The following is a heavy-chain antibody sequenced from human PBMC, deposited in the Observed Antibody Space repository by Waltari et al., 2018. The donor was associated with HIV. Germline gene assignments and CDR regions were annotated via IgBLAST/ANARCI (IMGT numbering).Heavy chain of an antibody. Sequence: EVQLVESGGGLVKPGGSLILSCVASGFCFSSYSMIWFLQAPGKGLEWVSSLSPSGDYMIYAESLKGRFTISRDNDKNSLYLEMNSLRAEDTALYYCARQGGGYCTTRSCYDFDYWGQGTLVTVSS. CDR3: ARQGGGYCTTRSCYDFDY. V-gene: IGHV3-21*06. CDR1: GFCFSSYS. CDR2: LSPSGDYM. J-gene: IGHJ4*02. D-gene: IGHD2-2*01.